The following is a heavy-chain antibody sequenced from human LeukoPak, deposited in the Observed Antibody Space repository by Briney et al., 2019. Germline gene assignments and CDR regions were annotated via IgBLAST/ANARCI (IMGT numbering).Heavy chain of an antibody. D-gene: IGHD3-22*01. CDR1: GGPIYSYY. CDR3: ARLRFYDSTGYSPGHYMDV. Sequence: SETLSLTCTVSGGPIYSYYWSWIRQTAGKGLEWIGRLYPGVSPNYNPSLKSRVTMSVDTSKKQFALKLNTVTAADTAVYYCARLRFYDSTGYSPGHYMDVWGEGTTVTVSS. CDR2: LYPGVSP. V-gene: IGHV4-4*07. J-gene: IGHJ6*03.